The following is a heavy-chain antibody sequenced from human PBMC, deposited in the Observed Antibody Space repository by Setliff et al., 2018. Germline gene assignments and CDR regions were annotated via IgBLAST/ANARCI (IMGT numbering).Heavy chain of an antibody. CDR1: GYNFVSYD. J-gene: IGHJ4*02. CDR2: MNPNTGAT. V-gene: IGHV1-8*02. D-gene: IGHD3-10*01. CDR3: VRAGSGIGGDLDY. Sequence: GASVKVSCKTSGYNFVSYDIDWVRQAPGQGLEWMGWMNPNTGATGYAQKFQGRVIMTRSASLSSAYMELTNLTPDDTAMYYCVRAGSGIGGDLDYWGQGTLVTVSS.